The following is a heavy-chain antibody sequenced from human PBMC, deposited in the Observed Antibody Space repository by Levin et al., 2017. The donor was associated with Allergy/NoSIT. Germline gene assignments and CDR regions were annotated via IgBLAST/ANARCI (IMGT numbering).Heavy chain of an antibody. CDR3: AKSRDDSSGHYFSEIDF. CDR2: ISYDGTYQ. CDR1: GFTFSTHG. D-gene: IGHD3-22*01. J-gene: IGHJ4*02. Sequence: PGGSLRLSCVASGFTFSTHGMHWVRQAPGEGPEWLAVISYDGTYQFFRDSVNGRFTISRDNSKNTLFLQMSRLRPEDTAVYYCAKSRDDSSGHYFSEIDFWGQGTLVTVSS. V-gene: IGHV3-30*18.